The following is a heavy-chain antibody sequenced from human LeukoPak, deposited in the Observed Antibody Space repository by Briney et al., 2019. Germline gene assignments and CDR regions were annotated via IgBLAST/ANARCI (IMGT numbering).Heavy chain of an antibody. Sequence: PGRSLRLSCAASGFTFSSHGMHWVRQAPGKGLEWVAIIKQDGSEKFYVDSVKGRFTVSRDNIKNLLYLQMNTLRVEDTGVYYCVGSAGWLFDYWGQGTLVTVSS. CDR3: VGSAGWLFDY. CDR2: IKQDGSEK. V-gene: IGHV3-7*01. CDR1: GFTFSSHG. D-gene: IGHD3-10*01. J-gene: IGHJ4*02.